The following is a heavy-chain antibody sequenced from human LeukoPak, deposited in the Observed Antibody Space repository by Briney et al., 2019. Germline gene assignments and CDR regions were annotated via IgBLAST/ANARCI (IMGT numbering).Heavy chain of an antibody. V-gene: IGHV4-30-4*01. CDR1: GGSISSGDYY. CDR3: ARSEEANWFDP. CDR2: IYYSGST. D-gene: IGHD3-3*01. Sequence: PSQTLSLTCTVSGGSISSGDYYWSWIRQPPGKGLNWIGYIYYSGSTYYNPSLKSRVTISVDTSKNQFSLKLSSVTAADTAVYYCARSEEANWFDPWGQGTLVTVSS. J-gene: IGHJ5*02.